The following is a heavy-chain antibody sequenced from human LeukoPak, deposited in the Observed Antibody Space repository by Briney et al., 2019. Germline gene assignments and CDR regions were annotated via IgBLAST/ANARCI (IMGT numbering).Heavy chain of an antibody. CDR3: AKDGSGNLYYFDY. J-gene: IGHJ4*02. CDR2: INPSGGST. Sequence: ASVKVSCKASGYTFTSYYMHWVRQAPGQGLEWMGIINPSGGSTSYAQKFQGRVTMTRDMSTSTVYMELSSLRSEDTAVYYCAKDGSGNLYYFDYWGQGTLVTVSS. CDR1: GYTFTSYY. D-gene: IGHD1-26*01. V-gene: IGHV1-46*01.